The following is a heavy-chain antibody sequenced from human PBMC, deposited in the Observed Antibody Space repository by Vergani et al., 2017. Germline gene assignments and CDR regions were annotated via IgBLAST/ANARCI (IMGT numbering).Heavy chain of an antibody. Sequence: EVQLVESGGGLVQPGGSLRLSCAASGFTFSSYWMSWVRQAPGKGLEWVANIKQDGSEKYYVDSVKGRFTISRDNAKNSLYLQMNSLRAEDTAVYYCARHSLPLVGTMIVVVPDAFDIWGQGTMVTVSS. CDR3: ARHSLPLVGTMIVVVPDAFDI. CDR2: IKQDGSEK. D-gene: IGHD3-22*01. V-gene: IGHV3-7*01. J-gene: IGHJ3*02. CDR1: GFTFSSYW.